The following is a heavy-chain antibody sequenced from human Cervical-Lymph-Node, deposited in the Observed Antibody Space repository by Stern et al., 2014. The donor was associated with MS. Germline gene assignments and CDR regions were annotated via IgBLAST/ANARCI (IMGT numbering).Heavy chain of an antibody. Sequence: EVQLVESGGNLVQPGGSLRLSCAASGFTFSNHWMHWVRQAPGQGLVWVSRIRGDGAGPSYADSVKGRFTISRDNAKNTLYLQMDSLGAEDTGVYFCARDGVTGTTRADYWGQGTLVTVSS. J-gene: IGHJ4*02. V-gene: IGHV3-74*01. D-gene: IGHD1-1*01. CDR1: GFTFSNHW. CDR2: IRGDGAGP. CDR3: ARDGVTGTTRADY.